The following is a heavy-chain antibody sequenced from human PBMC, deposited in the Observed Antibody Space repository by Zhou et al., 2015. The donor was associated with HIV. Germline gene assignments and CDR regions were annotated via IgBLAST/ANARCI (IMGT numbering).Heavy chain of an antibody. CDR2: IKQGGNDK. Sequence: EVQLVESGGGLVKPGGPVRLSCAASGFTFSYYSMTWVRQAPGKGLEWVANIKQGGNDKYYEYSVKGRFAISRDDSNNLLFLQMHSLRVEDTAVYYCSRDLFSGSYFEDYWGQGTVVTVSS. CDR1: GFTFSYYS. J-gene: IGHJ4*02. D-gene: IGHD1-26*01. CDR3: SRDLFSGSYFEDY. V-gene: IGHV3-7*01.